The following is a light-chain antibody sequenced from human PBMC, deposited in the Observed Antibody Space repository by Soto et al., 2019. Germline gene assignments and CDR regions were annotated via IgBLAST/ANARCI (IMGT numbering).Light chain of an antibody. CDR1: QGISSY. V-gene: IGKV1-9*01. Sequence: IQLTQSPSSLSASVGDRVTITCRASQGISSYLAWYQQKPGKAPKLLIYAASTLQSGVPSRFSGSGSGTDFTLTISSLQPEDFATYYCPQLNSRTFGGGTKVEIK. CDR2: AAS. CDR3: PQLNSRT. J-gene: IGKJ4*01.